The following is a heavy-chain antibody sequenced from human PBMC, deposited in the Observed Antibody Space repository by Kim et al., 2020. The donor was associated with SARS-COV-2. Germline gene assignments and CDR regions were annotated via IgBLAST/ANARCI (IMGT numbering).Heavy chain of an antibody. CDR2: MNPNSGNT. Sequence: ASVKVSCKASGYTFTSYDINWVRQATGQGLEWMGWMNPNSGNTGYAQKFQGRVTMTRNTSISTAYMELSSLRSEDTAVYYCARDPIVATTTYNWFGPWGEGTLVTVSS. CDR1: GYTFTSYD. J-gene: IGHJ5*02. D-gene: IGHD5-12*01. V-gene: IGHV1-8*01. CDR3: ARDPIVATTTYNWFGP.